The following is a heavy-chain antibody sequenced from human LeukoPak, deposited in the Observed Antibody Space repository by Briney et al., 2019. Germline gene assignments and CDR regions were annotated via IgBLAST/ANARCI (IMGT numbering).Heavy chain of an antibody. D-gene: IGHD5/OR15-5a*01. CDR1: GGTFSSYA. V-gene: IGHV1-69*04. CDR2: IIPFFDIT. Sequence: SVKVSCKASGGTFSSYAINWVRQAPGQGLEWMGRIIPFFDITNYAQNFQGRVTITADKSTSTAYMELSSLRSEDTALYYCARADGTSYSLDENFGYWGQGTLVTVSS. J-gene: IGHJ4*02. CDR3: ARADGTSYSLDENFGY.